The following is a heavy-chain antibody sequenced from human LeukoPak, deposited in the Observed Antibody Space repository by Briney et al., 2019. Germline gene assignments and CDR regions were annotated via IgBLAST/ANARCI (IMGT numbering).Heavy chain of an antibody. CDR1: GFTFSSYA. CDR3: AKDGWLESGRTPFYFDS. CDR2: ISGTSRTI. D-gene: IGHD3-10*01. Sequence: GGTLRLSCVASGFTFSSYAMNWVRQAPGKGLQWLSYISGTSRTIYYADSVEGRFAISRDNARNSLYLQMSSLRVEDTAVYYCAKDGWLESGRTPFYFDSWGQGTLVTVSS. J-gene: IGHJ4*02. V-gene: IGHV3-48*01.